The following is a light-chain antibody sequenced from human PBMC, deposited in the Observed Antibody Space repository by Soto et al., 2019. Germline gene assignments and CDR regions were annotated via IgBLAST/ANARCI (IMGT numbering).Light chain of an antibody. V-gene: IGLV2-23*01. CDR3: CSYAGSSTYA. Sequence: QSALTQPASVSGSPGQSITISCTGTSSDVGSYNLVSWYQQHPGKAPKLMIYEGSKRPSGVSNRFSGSKSGNTASLTISGLQAGDEADYYCCSYAGSSTYAFGTGTRSPS. J-gene: IGLJ1*01. CDR2: EGS. CDR1: SSDVGSYNL.